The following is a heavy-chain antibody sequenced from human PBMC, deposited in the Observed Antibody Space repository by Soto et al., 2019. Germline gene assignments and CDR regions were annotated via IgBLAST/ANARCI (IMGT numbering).Heavy chain of an antibody. D-gene: IGHD3-16*02. CDR3: ANGIRLGELSYFDY. V-gene: IGHV4-39*01. CDR2: IYYSGST. J-gene: IGHJ4*02. CDR1: GGSISSSSYY. Sequence: SETLSLTCTVSGGSISSSSYYWGWIRQPPGKGLEWIGSIYYSGSTYYNPSLKSRVTISVDTSKNQFSLKLSSVTAADTAVYYCANGIRLGELSYFDYWGQGTLVTVSS.